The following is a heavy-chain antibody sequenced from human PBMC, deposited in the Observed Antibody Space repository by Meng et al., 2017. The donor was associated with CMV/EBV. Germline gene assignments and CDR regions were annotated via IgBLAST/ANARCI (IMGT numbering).Heavy chain of an antibody. V-gene: IGHV3-21*01. J-gene: IGHJ6*02. CDR1: GFTFSSYS. D-gene: IGHD3-3*01. Sequence: GGSLRLSCAASGFTFSSYSMNWVRQAPGKGLEWVSSISSSSSYIYYADSVKGRFTISRDNAKNSLYLQMNSLRAEDTAVYYCARADQSITIFGVDTLPGGVWGQGTTVTVSS. CDR2: ISSSSSYI. CDR3: ARADQSITIFGVDTLPGGV.